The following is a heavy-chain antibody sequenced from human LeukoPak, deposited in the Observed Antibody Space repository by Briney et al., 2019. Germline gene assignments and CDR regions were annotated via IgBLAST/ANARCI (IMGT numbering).Heavy chain of an antibody. CDR2: INHSGST. V-gene: IGHV4-34*01. CDR3: ARGLGIVVVVAATPLWWFDP. Sequence: SETLSLTCAVYGGSFSGYYWSWIRQPPGKGLEWSGEINHSGSTNYNPSLKSRVTISVDTTKNQFSLKLSSVTAADTAVYYCARGLGIVVVVAATPLWWFDPWGQGTLVTVSS. CDR1: GGSFSGYY. D-gene: IGHD2-15*01. J-gene: IGHJ5*02.